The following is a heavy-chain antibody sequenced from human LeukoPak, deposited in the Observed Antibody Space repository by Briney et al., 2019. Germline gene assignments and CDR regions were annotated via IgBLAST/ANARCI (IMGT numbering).Heavy chain of an antibody. CDR3: ASFKS. V-gene: IGHV3-48*01. CDR1: EFTFSRYS. Sequence: GGSLRLSCAASEFTFSRYSMNWVRQAPGKGLEWVSYISGSSSTIYYADSVKGRFTISRENSKNTLYLQMNSLRAEDTAVYYCASFKSWGQGTLVTVSS. CDR2: ISGSSSTI. J-gene: IGHJ5*02.